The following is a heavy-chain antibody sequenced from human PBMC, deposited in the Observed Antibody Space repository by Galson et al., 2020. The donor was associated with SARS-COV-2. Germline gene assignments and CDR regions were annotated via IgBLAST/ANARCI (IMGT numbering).Heavy chain of an antibody. J-gene: IGHJ4*02. CDR2: IWFDGSTK. CDR3: ARDEDIVLMMYALDY. D-gene: IGHD2-8*01. CDR1: GFTFSAYG. V-gene: IGHV3-33*01. Sequence: GGSLRLSCAASGFTFSAYGMHWVRQVPGKGLEWVAVIWFDGSTKYYADSVKGRFTISRDNSNNMVYLQMNSLRDEDTAVYYCARDEDIVLMMYALDYWGQGALVTVSS.